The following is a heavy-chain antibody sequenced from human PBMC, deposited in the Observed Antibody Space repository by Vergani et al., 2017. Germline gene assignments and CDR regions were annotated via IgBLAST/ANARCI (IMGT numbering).Heavy chain of an antibody. CDR3: ARWYGXGSYYNVNLPWFDP. V-gene: IGHV4-39*07. J-gene: IGHJ5*02. CDR2: IYYSGST. Sequence: QLQLQESGPGLVKPSETLSLTCTVSGGSISSSSYYWGWIRQPPGKGLEWIGSIYYSGSTYYNPSLKSRVTISVDTSKNQFSLKLSSVTAADTAVYYCARWYGXGSYYNVNLPWFDPWGQGTLVTVSS. CDR1: GGSISSSSYY. D-gene: IGHD3-10*01.